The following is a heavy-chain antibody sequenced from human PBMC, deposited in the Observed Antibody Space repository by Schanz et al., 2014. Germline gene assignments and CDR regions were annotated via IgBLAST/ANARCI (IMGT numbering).Heavy chain of an antibody. V-gene: IGHV3-30*03. D-gene: IGHD1-26*01. CDR2: VGDTGTTK. J-gene: IGHJ2*01. CDR1: GFTVIGNY. Sequence: VQLVESGGGLVQPGGSLRLSCAASGFTVIGNYMSWVRQAPGKGLEWVAVVGDTGTTKFYADSVKGRLTVSRDNSENTVYLEFHSLRSEDTALYYCAREAKWGQWYFDLWGRGSLVTVSS. CDR3: AREAKWGQWYFDL.